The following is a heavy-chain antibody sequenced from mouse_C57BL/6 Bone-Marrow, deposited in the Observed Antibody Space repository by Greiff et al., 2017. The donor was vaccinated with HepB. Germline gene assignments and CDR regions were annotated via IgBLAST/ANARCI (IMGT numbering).Heavy chain of an antibody. CDR1: GYSITSGYY. CDR2: ISYDGSN. Sequence: EVQLQESGPGLVKPSQSLSLTCSVTGYSITSGYYWNWIRQFPGNKLEWMGYISYDGSNNYNPSLKNRISITRDTSKNQFFLKLNSVTTEDTATYYCARGEDGNYVGYFDVWGTGTTVTVSS. J-gene: IGHJ1*03. CDR3: ARGEDGNYVGYFDV. V-gene: IGHV3-6*01. D-gene: IGHD2-1*01.